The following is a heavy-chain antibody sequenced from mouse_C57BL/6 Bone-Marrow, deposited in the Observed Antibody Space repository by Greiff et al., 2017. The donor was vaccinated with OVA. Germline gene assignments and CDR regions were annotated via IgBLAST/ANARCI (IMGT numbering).Heavy chain of an antibody. J-gene: IGHJ3*01. D-gene: IGHD1-2*01. CDR1: GYSFTGYY. V-gene: IGHV1-42*01. CDR2: INPSTGGT. Sequence: EVKLQESGPELVKPGASVKISCKASGYSFTGYYMNWVKQSPEKSLEWIGEINPSTGGTPYNQKFKAKATLTVDKSSSTAYMQLKSLTSEDSAVYYCARTAYWGQGTQVTVSA. CDR3: ARTAY.